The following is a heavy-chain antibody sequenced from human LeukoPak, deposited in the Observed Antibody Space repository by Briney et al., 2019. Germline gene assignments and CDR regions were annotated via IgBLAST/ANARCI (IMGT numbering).Heavy chain of an antibody. J-gene: IGHJ4*02. Sequence: SETLSLTCTVSGGSISRYYWSWIRQPPGKGLEWIGYIYYSGSTNYNPSLKSRVTISVDTSKNQFSLKLSSVTAADTAVYYCARQSYSSSSFDFDYWGQGTLVTVSS. D-gene: IGHD6-6*01. CDR3: ARQSYSSSSFDFDY. CDR2: IYYSGST. CDR1: GGSISRYY. V-gene: IGHV4-59*08.